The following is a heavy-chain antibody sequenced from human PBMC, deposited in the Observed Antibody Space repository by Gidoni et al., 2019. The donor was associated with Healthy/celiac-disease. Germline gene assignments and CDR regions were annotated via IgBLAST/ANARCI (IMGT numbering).Heavy chain of an antibody. D-gene: IGHD6-19*01. V-gene: IGHV1-69*01. J-gene: IGHJ6*02. CDR3: ARGRIAVAGPRNYYYYGMDV. Sequence: QVQLVQSGAEVKKPGSSVKLSCKASGGRFSSYAISWVRQAPGQGLEWMGGIIPNVGTANDAEKFQGRVTITADESTSTAYMELSSLRSEDTAVYYCARGRIAVAGPRNYYYYGMDVWGQGTTVTVSS. CDR1: GGRFSSYA. CDR2: IIPNVGTA.